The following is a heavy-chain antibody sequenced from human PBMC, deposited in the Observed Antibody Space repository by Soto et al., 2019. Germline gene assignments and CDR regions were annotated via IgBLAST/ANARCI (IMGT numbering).Heavy chain of an antibody. J-gene: IGHJ6*03. D-gene: IGHD5-12*01. CDR3: ARVPYSGYDRQYYYYYMDV. CDR2: IYYSGST. CDR1: GGSISSYY. V-gene: IGHV4-59*01. Sequence: SETLSLTCTVSGGSISSYYWSWIRQPPGKGLEWIGYIYYSGSTNYNPSLKSRVTISVDTSKNQFSLKLSSVTAADTAVYYCARVPYSGYDRQYYYYYMDVWGKGTTVTVSS.